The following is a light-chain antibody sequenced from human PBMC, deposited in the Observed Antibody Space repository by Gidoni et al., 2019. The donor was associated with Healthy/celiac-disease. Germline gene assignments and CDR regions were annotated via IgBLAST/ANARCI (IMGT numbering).Light chain of an antibody. V-gene: IGKV1-5*01. CDR3: QQYNSYSPRDT. CDR1: QSISSW. J-gene: IGKJ2*01. Sequence: DIQMTQSPSTLSASVGDRVTITCRASQSISSWLAWYQQKPGKAPKLLIYDASSLESGVPSRFSGSGSGTGFTLTISSLQPDDFATYYCQQYNSYSPRDTFGQGTKLEIK. CDR2: DAS.